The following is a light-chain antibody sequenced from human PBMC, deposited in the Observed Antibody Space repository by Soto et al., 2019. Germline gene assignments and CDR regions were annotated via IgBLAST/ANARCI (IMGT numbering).Light chain of an antibody. J-gene: IGKJ2*01. CDR3: QQYNDSFPYN. Sequence: DIQMTQSPSTLSASVVDRVTITCRASQSISSWLAWYQQKPGAAPKLLIYEASTLESGVPSRFSGSRSGTEFNLTVSSLQPDDFATYYCQQYNDSFPYNFGKGTKVDI. CDR1: QSISSW. CDR2: EAS. V-gene: IGKV1-5*03.